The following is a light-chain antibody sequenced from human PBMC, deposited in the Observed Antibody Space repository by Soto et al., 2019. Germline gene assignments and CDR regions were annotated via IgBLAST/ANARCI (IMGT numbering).Light chain of an antibody. V-gene: IGLV2-8*01. CDR2: DVT. CDR3: SSYTDRKNLV. J-gene: IGLJ1*01. CDR1: SSDIGGYNS. Sequence: QSVLTQSPSASGSPGQSVTISCTGTSSDIGGYNSVSWYQQHPGKAPKVMIYDVTKRPSGVPDRFSGSKSGNTASLNVSALQAEDEAAYYCSSYTDRKNLVFGTGTKVTVL.